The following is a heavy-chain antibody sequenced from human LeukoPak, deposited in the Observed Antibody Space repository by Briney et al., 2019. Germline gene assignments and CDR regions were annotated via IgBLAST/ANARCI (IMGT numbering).Heavy chain of an antibody. J-gene: IGHJ4*02. D-gene: IGHD3-22*01. Sequence: ASVKVSCKASGYSLTTYYMHWVRQAPGQGLEWMGWINTNTGNPVYAQGFTGRFVFSLDTSVSTAYLQISSLKADDTAVYYCARARDNSGYYFDYWGQGTLVTVSS. CDR2: INTNTGNP. CDR3: ARARDNSGYYFDY. CDR1: GYSLTTYY. V-gene: IGHV7-4-1*02.